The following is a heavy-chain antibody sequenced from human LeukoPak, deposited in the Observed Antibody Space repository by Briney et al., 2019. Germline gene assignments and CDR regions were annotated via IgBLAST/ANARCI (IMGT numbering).Heavy chain of an antibody. CDR2: INPNSGGT. CDR3: ARKLRGSSGYYYWFDP. V-gene: IGHV1-2*02. D-gene: IGHD3-22*01. Sequence: ASVKVSCKASGYTFTGYCMHWVRQAPGQGLEWMGWINPNSGGTNYAQKFQGRVTMTRDTSISTAYMELSRLRSDDTAVYYCARKLRGSSGYYYWFDPWGQGTLVTVSS. J-gene: IGHJ5*02. CDR1: GYTFTGYC.